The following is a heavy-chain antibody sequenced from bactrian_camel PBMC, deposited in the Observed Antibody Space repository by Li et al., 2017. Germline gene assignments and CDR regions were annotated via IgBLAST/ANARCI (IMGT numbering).Heavy chain of an antibody. D-gene: IGHD2*01. CDR2: INRDGGRT. J-gene: IGHJ6*01. V-gene: IGHV3S1*01. CDR1: GFTFSNHH. Sequence: HVQLVESGGGLVQPGGSLRLSCAASGFTFSNHHMAWVRQAPGQAPECVSNINRDGGRTTYADFVKGRFTISRDNAKNTLTLELNSLKPEDTAMHYCAKDHIVGDGDVVFGLWGQGTQVTVS. CDR3: AKDHIVGDGDVVFGL.